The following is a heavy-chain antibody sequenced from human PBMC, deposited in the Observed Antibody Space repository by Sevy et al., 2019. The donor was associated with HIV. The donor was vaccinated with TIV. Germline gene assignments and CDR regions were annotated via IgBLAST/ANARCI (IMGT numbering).Heavy chain of an antibody. Sequence: GGSLRLSCAASGFTFSSYAMHWVRQAPGKGLEWVAVISYDGSNKYYADSVKGRFTISRDNCKNTLYLQMNSLRAEDTAVYYCARAEGDYGGYFDLWGRGTLVTVSS. CDR3: ARAEGDYGGYFDL. V-gene: IGHV3-30-3*01. CDR1: GFTFSSYA. D-gene: IGHD4-17*01. CDR2: ISYDGSNK. J-gene: IGHJ2*01.